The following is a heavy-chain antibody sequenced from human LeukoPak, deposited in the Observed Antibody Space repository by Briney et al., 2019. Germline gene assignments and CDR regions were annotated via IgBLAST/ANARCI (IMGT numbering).Heavy chain of an antibody. D-gene: IGHD5-18*01. Sequence: GGSLTLSCAGSGFTVSTNYMNWVRQAPGKGLEWVSVIYSGGSTYYADSVKGRFTISRDNSKNTLYLQMNSLRAEDTAVYYCARDRGWIQHDIWGQGTMVTVSS. CDR2: IYSGGST. CDR1: GFTVSTNY. J-gene: IGHJ3*02. V-gene: IGHV3-53*01. CDR3: ARDRGWIQHDI.